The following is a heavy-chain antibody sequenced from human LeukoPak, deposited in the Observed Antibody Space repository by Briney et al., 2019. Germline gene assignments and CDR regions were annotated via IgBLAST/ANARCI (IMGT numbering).Heavy chain of an antibody. V-gene: IGHV4-59*01. Sequence: SETLSLTCTISGGSISSYYWSWIRQPPGKGLECIGYIYYSGSTNYNPSLKSRVTISVDTSKNQFSLKLSSVTAADTAVYYCARRTYFYDSSGYYFDYWGQGTLVTVSS. CDR3: ARRTYFYDSSGYYFDY. J-gene: IGHJ4*02. D-gene: IGHD3-22*01. CDR2: IYYSGST. CDR1: GGSISSYY.